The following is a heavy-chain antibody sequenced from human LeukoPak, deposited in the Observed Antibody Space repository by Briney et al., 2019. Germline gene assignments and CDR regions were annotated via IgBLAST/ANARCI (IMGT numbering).Heavy chain of an antibody. Sequence: GGSLRLSCVVSGFTVSDNYMIWVRQAPGKGLERVSVIYADGRTSYPDSVKGRFTISRDNSKNTLSLQMNNLRAEDTAVYYCARGRGLGVVSPYFDYWGQGTLVTVSS. J-gene: IGHJ4*02. D-gene: IGHD3-3*01. CDR2: IYADGRT. V-gene: IGHV3-53*01. CDR1: GFTVSDNY. CDR3: ARGRGLGVVSPYFDY.